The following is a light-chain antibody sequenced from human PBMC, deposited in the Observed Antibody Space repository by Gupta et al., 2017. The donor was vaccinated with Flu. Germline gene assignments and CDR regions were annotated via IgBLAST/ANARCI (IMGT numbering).Light chain of an antibody. Sequence: DIQMTQSPSTLSASVGDRVTITCRASQSISTWLAWYQQKPGKAPNLLIYKASSLESGVPSRFSGGGSGTELTLTISSLQPDDFATYYCQQDNSSPSTFGQGTKVEIK. CDR1: QSISTW. CDR3: QQDNSSPST. CDR2: KAS. V-gene: IGKV1-5*03. J-gene: IGKJ1*01.